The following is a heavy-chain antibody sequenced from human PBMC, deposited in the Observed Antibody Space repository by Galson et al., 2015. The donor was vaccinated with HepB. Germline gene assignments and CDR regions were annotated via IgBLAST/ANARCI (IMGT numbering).Heavy chain of an antibody. V-gene: IGHV3-30-3*02. CDR2: VSSDGKNQ. CDR3: AEGGPYSRSSLTQRFSYN. D-gene: IGHD6-6*01. J-gene: IGHJ4*02. Sequence: SLRLSCAPSGFTLSNYAIHWVRQAPGKGLEWVAVVSSDGKNQYYADSAKGRFTISRDNSKNTVYLQMNSLRAEDTAVYYCAEGGPYSRSSLTQRFSYNWGQGILVTVSS. CDR1: GFTLSNYA.